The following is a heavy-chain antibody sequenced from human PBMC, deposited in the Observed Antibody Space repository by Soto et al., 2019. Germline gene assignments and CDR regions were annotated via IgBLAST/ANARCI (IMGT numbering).Heavy chain of an antibody. J-gene: IGHJ6*02. CDR3: AKDRGSYDIWSGTQRYYAMDV. V-gene: IGHV3-30*18. CDR2: TSYDGSNT. D-gene: IGHD3-3*01. CDR1: GFIFSRHG. Sequence: QGQLVESGGGVVQPGTSLRLSCAASGFIFSRHGMHWVRQAPGKGLEWVAFTSYDGSNTYYADSVKGRFTISRDNPKNTLFLHMNSLRPNDTALYFCAKDRGSYDIWSGTQRYYAMDVWGQGATVTVSS.